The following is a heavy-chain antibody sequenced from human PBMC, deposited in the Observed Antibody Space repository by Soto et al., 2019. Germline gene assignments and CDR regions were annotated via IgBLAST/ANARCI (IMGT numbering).Heavy chain of an antibody. CDR2: FHYSEST. V-gene: IGHV4-39*01. CDR1: GGSISSGPYS. D-gene: IGHD2-2*01. CDR3: ARLGGYCSSTYGYGYYGMDV. J-gene: IGHJ6*02. Sequence: QLQLQESGPGLVKPSETLSLTCTVSGGSISSGPYSWGWIRQPPGEGLEWIGTFHYSESTHYNPSLESRITISVDTSKNQFALKVSSVTVADTAVYYCARLGGYCSSTYGYGYYGMDVWGQGTTVTVSS.